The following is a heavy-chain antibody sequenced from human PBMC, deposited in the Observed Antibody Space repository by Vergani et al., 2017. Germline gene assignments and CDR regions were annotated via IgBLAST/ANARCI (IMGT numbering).Heavy chain of an antibody. Sequence: QVQLVESGGGVVQPGRSLRLSCAASGFTFSSYGMHWVRQAPGKGLEWVAVIWYDGSNKYYADSVKGRFTISRDNSKNTLYLQMNSLRAEDTAVYYCAKVWGSGWSPRYHFDYWGQGTLVTVSS. CDR2: IWYDGSNK. J-gene: IGHJ4*02. CDR1: GFTFSSYG. D-gene: IGHD6-19*01. CDR3: AKVWGSGWSPRYHFDY. V-gene: IGHV3-33*06.